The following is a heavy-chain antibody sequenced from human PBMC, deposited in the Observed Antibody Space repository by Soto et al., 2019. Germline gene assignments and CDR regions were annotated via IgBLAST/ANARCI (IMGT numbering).Heavy chain of an antibody. J-gene: IGHJ6*02. V-gene: IGHV3-30*18. D-gene: IGHD5-18*01. CDR1: GFTFSSYG. CDR3: AKDMSGYSYEYYYYYYGMDV. Sequence: GGSLRLSCAASGFTFSSYGMHWVRQAPGKGLEWVAVISYDGSNKYYADSVKGRFTISRDNSKNTLYLQMNSLRAEDTAVYYCAKDMSGYSYEYYYYYYGMDVWGQGTTVTVSS. CDR2: ISYDGSNK.